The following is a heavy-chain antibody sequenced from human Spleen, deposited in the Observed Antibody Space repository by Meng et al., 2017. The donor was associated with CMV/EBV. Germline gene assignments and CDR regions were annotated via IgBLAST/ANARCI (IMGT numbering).Heavy chain of an antibody. CDR2: INPKSGGK. J-gene: IGHJ4*02. D-gene: IGHD2-2*01. Sequence: ASVKVSCKASGYTFTSYGISWVRQAPGQGLEWMGWINPKSGGKNYAQRFRGRVTMTRDTSVSTTYMELSRLTSDDTAVYYCARDADILLAPAARSDYWGQGTLVTVSS. CDR1: GYTFTSYG. V-gene: IGHV1-2*02. CDR3: ARDADILLAPAARSDY.